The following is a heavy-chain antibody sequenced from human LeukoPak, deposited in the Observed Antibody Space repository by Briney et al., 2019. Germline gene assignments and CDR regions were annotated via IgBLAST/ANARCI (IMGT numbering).Heavy chain of an antibody. D-gene: IGHD3-22*01. CDR3: ARAPRDSSSSNYMRRFDY. Sequence: PSETLSLTCAASGYSISSDNYWVWIRQPPGQGLEWTGGIYHSGSTYYNPSLKSRVTMSVDTSKNQLSLKLSSVTAADTAVYYCARAPRDSSSSNYMRRFDYWGQGTLVTVSS. CDR1: GYSISSDNY. J-gene: IGHJ4*02. CDR2: IYHSGST. V-gene: IGHV4-38-2*01.